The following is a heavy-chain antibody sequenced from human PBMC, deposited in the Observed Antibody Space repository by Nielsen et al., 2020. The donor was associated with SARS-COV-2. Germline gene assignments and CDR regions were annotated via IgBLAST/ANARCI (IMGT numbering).Heavy chain of an antibody. D-gene: IGHD6-19*01. V-gene: IGHV4-39*01. J-gene: IGHJ6*02. CDR3: ARGVAVAVPKIDYYGMDV. CDR1: GGSISSSSHY. CDR2: IYYSGST. Sequence: SETLSLTCTVSGGSISSSSHYWGWIRQPPGKGLEWIGSIYYSGSTYYNPSLKSRVTISVDTSKNQFSLKLSSVTAADTAVYYCARGVAVAVPKIDYYGMDVWGQGTTVTVSS.